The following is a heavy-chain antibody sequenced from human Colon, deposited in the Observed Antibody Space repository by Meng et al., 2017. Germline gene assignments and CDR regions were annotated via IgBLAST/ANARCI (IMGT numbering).Heavy chain of an antibody. Sequence: SETLSLTCAVYGGSFSGYYWSWIHQPPGKGLEWIGEINHSGSTNYNPSLKSRVTISVDTSKNQFSLKLSSVTAADTAVYYCASYTTTVTTARYAFDIWGQGTMVTVSS. V-gene: IGHV4-34*01. CDR2: INHSGST. CDR1: GGSFSGYY. CDR3: ASYTTTVTTARYAFDI. J-gene: IGHJ3*02. D-gene: IGHD4-17*01.